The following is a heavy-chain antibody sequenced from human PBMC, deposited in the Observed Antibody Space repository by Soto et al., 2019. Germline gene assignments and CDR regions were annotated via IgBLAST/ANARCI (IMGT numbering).Heavy chain of an antibody. CDR2: INAGNGNT. V-gene: IGHV1-3*01. Sequence: ASVKVSCKASGYTFTSYAMHWVRQAPGQRLEWMGWINAGNGNTKYSQKFQGRVTITRDTSASTAYMELSSLRSEDTAVYYCARDPRAGSGSYYNWFDPWGQGTLVTVSS. CDR3: ARDPRAGSGSYYNWFDP. CDR1: GYTFTSYA. J-gene: IGHJ5*02. D-gene: IGHD3-10*01.